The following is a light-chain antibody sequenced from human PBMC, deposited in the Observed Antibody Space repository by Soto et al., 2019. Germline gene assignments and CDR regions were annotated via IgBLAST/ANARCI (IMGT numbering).Light chain of an antibody. Sequence: EIVLTQYPGTLSLSPGERATLSCRASQTVSGSYLAWYQQKPGQAPRLLIYGASSRATGIPDRVSGRGSVTDFALTISRLEPEDFAVYYCQQYVTSPWTLGQGTKVEI. CDR3: QQYVTSPWT. V-gene: IGKV3-20*01. CDR2: GAS. J-gene: IGKJ1*01. CDR1: QTVSGSY.